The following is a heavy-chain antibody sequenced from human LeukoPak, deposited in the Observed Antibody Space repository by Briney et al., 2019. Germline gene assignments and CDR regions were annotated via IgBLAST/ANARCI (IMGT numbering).Heavy chain of an antibody. J-gene: IGHJ4*02. CDR3: AKQGPGSCGSTSCYGVDY. D-gene: IGHD2-2*01. CDR1: GYTFTSYA. V-gene: IGHV7-4-1*02. CDR2: INTNTGNP. Sequence: ASVKVSCKASGYTFTSYAVNWVRQAPGQGLEWMGWINTNTGNPTYAQGFTGRFVFSLDTSVSTAYLQISSLKAEDTAVYYCAKQGPGSCGSTSCYGVDYWGQGTLVTVSS.